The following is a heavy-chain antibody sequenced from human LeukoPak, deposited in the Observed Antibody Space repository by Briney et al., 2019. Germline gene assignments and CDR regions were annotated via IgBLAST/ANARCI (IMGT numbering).Heavy chain of an antibody. CDR1: GYTFTSYY. J-gene: IGHJ4*02. V-gene: IGHV1-46*01. CDR2: INPSGGST. D-gene: IGHD3-3*01. CDR3: ARAFGVVIRTTNFDY. Sequence: APVKVSCKASGYTFTSYYMHWVRHAPGQGLEWMGIINPSGGSTSYAQKFQGRVTMTRDTSTSTVYMELSSLRSEDTAVYYCARAFGVVIRTTNFDYWGQGTLVTVAS.